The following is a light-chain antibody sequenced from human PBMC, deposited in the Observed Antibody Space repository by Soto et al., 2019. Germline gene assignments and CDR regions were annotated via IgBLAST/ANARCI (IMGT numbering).Light chain of an antibody. CDR1: QSVGSN. J-gene: IGKJ5*01. CDR3: QQYTNWPPIT. CDR2: GAS. V-gene: IGKV3-15*01. Sequence: EIVLTQSPATLSVSPGERATLSCRASQSVGSNLAWFQQKPGQAPGLLIYGASTRATGVPARFSGSGSGTDFTLTISSLQSEDFAVYYCQQYTNWPPITFGQGSRLEIK.